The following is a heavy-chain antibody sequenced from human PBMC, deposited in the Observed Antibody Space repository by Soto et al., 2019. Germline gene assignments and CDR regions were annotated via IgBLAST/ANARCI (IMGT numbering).Heavy chain of an antibody. D-gene: IGHD6-13*01. Sequence: ASVKVSCKASGYTFTDCYVHWVRQAPGQGLEWMGWINPKSGGTNIAQRFKGRVNMTRDMSISTAYMELNSLKSDDTAVYYCVRDGLVSSAKYYFDYWGQGTLVTSPQ. CDR1: GYTFTDCY. J-gene: IGHJ4*02. V-gene: IGHV1-2*02. CDR3: VRDGLVSSAKYYFDY. CDR2: INPKSGGT.